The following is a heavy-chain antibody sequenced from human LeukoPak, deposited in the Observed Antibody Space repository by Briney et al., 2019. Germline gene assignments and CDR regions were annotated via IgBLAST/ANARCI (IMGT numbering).Heavy chain of an antibody. CDR3: ARHALVIAIDSYNWFDP. D-gene: IGHD2-21*01. CDR1: GDSISSSTYF. J-gene: IGHJ5*02. CDR2: IYSSGDI. Sequence: SETLSLTCNVSGDSISSSTYFWAWMRQPPGRGLEWIGSIYSSGDIYENPSLKSRIAISVDAPKNQVSLKVTSVTAADTAVYYCARHALVIAIDSYNWFDPWGQGTLVTVSS. V-gene: IGHV4-39*01.